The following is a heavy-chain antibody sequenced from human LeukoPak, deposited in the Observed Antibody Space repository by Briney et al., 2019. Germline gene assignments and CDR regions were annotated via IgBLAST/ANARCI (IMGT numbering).Heavy chain of an antibody. CDR2: IIPIFGTA. CDR3: ASRIAARPNYYYCMDV. Sequence: ASVKVSCKASGGTFTSYAISWVRQAPGQGLEWMGRIIPIFGTANYAQKFQGRVTITTDESTSTAYMELSSLRSEGTAVYYCASRIAARPNYYYCMDVWGKGTTITVSS. D-gene: IGHD6-6*01. V-gene: IGHV1-69*05. CDR1: GGTFTSYA. J-gene: IGHJ6*03.